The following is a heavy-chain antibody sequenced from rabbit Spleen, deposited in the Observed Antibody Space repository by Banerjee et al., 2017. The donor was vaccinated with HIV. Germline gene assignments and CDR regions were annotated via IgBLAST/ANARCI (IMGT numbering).Heavy chain of an antibody. V-gene: IGHV1S40*01. CDR2: IAGSSGDT. Sequence: QSLEESGGDLVKPGASLTLTCTASGFSFSSSDYMCWVRQAPGKGLEWISCIAGSSGDTYYASWAKGRFTISKTSSTTVTLQMTSLTAADTATYFCARDLVTAIGWNFALWGQGTLVTVS. CDR3: ARDLVTAIGWNFAL. D-gene: IGHD7-1*01. CDR1: GFSFSSSDY. J-gene: IGHJ4*01.